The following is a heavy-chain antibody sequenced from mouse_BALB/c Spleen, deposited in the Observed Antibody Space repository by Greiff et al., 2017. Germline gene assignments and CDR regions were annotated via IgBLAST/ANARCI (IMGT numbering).Heavy chain of an antibody. V-gene: IGHV5-4*02. CDR2: ISDGGSYT. J-gene: IGHJ4*01. D-gene: IGHD6-1*01. Sequence: EVKLMESGGGLVKPGGSLKLSCAASGFTFSDYYMYWVRQTPEKRLEWVATISDGGSYTSYPDSVKGRFTISRDNAKNNLYLQMSSLKSEDTAMYYCARSSSSRNYAMDYWGQGTSVTVSA. CDR1: GFTFSDYY. CDR3: ARSSSSRNYAMDY.